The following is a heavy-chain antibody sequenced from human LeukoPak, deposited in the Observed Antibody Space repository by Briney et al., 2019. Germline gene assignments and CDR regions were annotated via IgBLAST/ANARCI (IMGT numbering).Heavy chain of an antibody. CDR2: IIPIFGTA. D-gene: IGHD4-17*01. CDR3: ARANTVTHETDWFDP. Sequence: SVKVSCKASGGTFSSYAISWVRQAPGQGLEWMGGIIPIFGTANYAQKFQGRVTITADESTSTAYMELSSLRSEDTAEYYCARANTVTHETDWFDPWGQGTLVTVSS. CDR1: GGTFSSYA. V-gene: IGHV1-69*13. J-gene: IGHJ5*02.